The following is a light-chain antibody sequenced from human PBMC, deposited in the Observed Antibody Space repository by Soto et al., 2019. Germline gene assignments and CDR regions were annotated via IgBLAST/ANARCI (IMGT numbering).Light chain of an antibody. CDR2: SSP. V-gene: IGKV1-39*01. Sequence: DIQMTQSPSSLSAPVVDRFTITFLASQSISNFLNWYQGKPGKPPKLLIYSSPTLQSGVPSRFSGSGSGTDFTLTINGLQPEDFASYWCQQSYNLPRTFGPGTKVDIK. CDR1: QSISNF. J-gene: IGKJ1*01. CDR3: QQSYNLPRT.